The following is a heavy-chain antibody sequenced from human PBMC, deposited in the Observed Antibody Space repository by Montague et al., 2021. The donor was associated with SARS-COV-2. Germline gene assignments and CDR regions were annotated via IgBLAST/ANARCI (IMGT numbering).Heavy chain of an antibody. D-gene: IGHD1-26*01. J-gene: IGHJ6*02. Sequence: SETLSLTCAVSGGSFRNYYWSWIRQSPGQGLERIGEVGQSGNTNYNPYLTSRVTISAAISMTQFSVKLASATAADAGIYYCARGKCDFPVVVLGASTCTDFDAWGQGTTVTVSS. CDR2: VGQSGNT. CDR1: GGSFRNYY. CDR3: ARGKCDFPVVVLGASTCTDFDA. V-gene: IGHV4-34*01.